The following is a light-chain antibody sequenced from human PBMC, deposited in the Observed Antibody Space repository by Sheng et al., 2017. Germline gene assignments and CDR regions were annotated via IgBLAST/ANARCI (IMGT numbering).Light chain of an antibody. CDR2: GNS. CDR1: SSNIGAGYD. Sequence: QSVLTQPPSVSGVPGQRVTISCTGSSSNIGAGYDVHWYQQLPGTAPKXLIYGNSNRPSGVPDRFSGSKSGTSASLAITGLQAEDEADYYCQSYDSSLSGSVVFGGGTKLTVL. V-gene: IGLV1-40*01. J-gene: IGLJ2*01. CDR3: QSYDSSLSGSVV.